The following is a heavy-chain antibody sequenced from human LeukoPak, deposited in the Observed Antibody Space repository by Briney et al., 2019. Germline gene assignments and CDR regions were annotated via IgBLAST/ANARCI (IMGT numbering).Heavy chain of an antibody. CDR1: GFTFSRSW. V-gene: IGHV3-74*01. CDR2: MYDDGSTT. J-gene: IGHJ4*02. D-gene: IGHD1-26*01. Sequence: GGSLRLSCAASGFTFSRSWMHWVRQAPGKGLVWVSLMYDDGSTTNYADSVKGRFTISRDNANNTLYLQMNSLRAEDTAVYYCARALGSSCDYWGQGTLVTVSS. CDR3: ARALGSSCDY.